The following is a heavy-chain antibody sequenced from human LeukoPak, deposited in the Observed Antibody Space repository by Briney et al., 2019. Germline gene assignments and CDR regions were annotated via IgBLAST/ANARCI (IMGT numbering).Heavy chain of an antibody. D-gene: IGHD3-10*01. Sequence: GSLRLSCAASGFTLSSYGMSWVRQAPGKGLEWVSSISSGSTYKFYADSVKGRFTISRDNAKNSLYLQMNSLRAEDTAVYYCARDDGYYGSGSFDAFDIWGQGTMVTVSS. V-gene: IGHV3-21*01. CDR1: GFTLSSYG. CDR3: ARDDGYYGSGSFDAFDI. CDR2: ISSGSTYK. J-gene: IGHJ3*02.